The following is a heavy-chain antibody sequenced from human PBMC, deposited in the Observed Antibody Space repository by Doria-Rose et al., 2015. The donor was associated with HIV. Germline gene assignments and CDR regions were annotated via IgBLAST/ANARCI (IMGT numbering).Heavy chain of an antibody. V-gene: IGHV3-21*01. CDR1: GFTFSSHR. Sequence: VQLVQSGGGLVGPGGSLRLSCATSGFTFSSHRINWVRQAPGKGLEWVSSMSSTSAYINYADSVRCRFTISRDNARNSLYLQMDSLRAEDTAIYYCATGVTLDYWGQGTLVTVSS. J-gene: IGHJ4*02. D-gene: IGHD3-10*01. CDR3: ATGVTLDY. CDR2: MSSTSAYI.